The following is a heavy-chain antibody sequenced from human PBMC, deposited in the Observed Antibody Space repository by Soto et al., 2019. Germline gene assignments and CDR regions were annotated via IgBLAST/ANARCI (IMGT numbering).Heavy chain of an antibody. J-gene: IGHJ6*02. CDR1: GFTFSVYA. CDR3: ASLGVGDVANYYYYYGMDV. D-gene: IGHD4-17*01. Sequence: EVQLLESGGGFVQPGGYLRLSCAATGFTFSVYAMTWVRQAPGKGLEWVSAVTSNGGSTYSADSVKVWFTISRDNSKNTLFLQMNSLRAEDTAFYYCASLGVGDVANYYYYYGMDVCGQGSTVTVSS. CDR2: VTSNGGST. V-gene: IGHV3-23*01.